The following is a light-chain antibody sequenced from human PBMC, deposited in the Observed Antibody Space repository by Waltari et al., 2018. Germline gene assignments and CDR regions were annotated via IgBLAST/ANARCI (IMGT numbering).Light chain of an antibody. CDR1: QSVSSN. Sequence: EIVMTQSPAPLSVSPGERATLFCRASQSVSSNLAWYQPKPGQTPRLLIYGASARATGVPARFSGSGSGTLFTLTISSLQSEDFAIYYCQQYNKWPPWTFGQGTRVEIK. CDR2: GAS. V-gene: IGKV3-15*01. J-gene: IGKJ1*01. CDR3: QQYNKWPPWT.